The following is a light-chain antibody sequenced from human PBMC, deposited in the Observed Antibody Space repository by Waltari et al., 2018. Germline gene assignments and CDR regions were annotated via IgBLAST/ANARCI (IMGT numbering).Light chain of an antibody. CDR2: DVF. CDR1: SSAIGSYDS. Sequence: QSALTQPASVTGSPGQSITISCPGTSSAIGSYDSVSWYQHHPDKVPKLIIYDVFHRQSGIFDRFSGSKSGNTASLTISRLQAEDEAVYYCSSYTTSGTGVFGGGTKVTVL. V-gene: IGLV2-14*03. CDR3: SSYTTSGTGV. J-gene: IGLJ3*02.